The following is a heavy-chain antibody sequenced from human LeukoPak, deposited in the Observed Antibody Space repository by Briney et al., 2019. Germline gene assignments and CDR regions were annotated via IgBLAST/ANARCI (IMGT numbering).Heavy chain of an antibody. V-gene: IGHV3-48*03. CDR1: GFTFSSYE. CDR2: ISSSDSGDSTI. CDR3: AREFSGSYYFDY. Sequence: GGSLRLSCVASGFTFSSYEMNWVRQAPGEGLEWVSYISSSDSGDSTIYYADSVKGRFTISRDDAKKSLYLQMNSLRAEDTAVYYCAREFSGSYYFDYWGQGTLVTVSS. D-gene: IGHD3-10*01. J-gene: IGHJ4*02.